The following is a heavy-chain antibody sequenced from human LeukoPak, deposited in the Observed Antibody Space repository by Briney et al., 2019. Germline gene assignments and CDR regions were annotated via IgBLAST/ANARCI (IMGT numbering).Heavy chain of an antibody. V-gene: IGHV1-46*01. D-gene: IGHD2-2*02. Sequence: ASVNVSFKASGYTFTRFYMHWVRQAPGQGLEWMGIINPSGGSTGYAQKFQGRVTMTRDTSTSTVYMELSSLRSEDTAVYYCARDRCSSTSCYINWFDPWGQGTLVTVSS. CDR3: ARDRCSSTSCYINWFDP. CDR2: INPSGGST. CDR1: GYTFTRFY. J-gene: IGHJ5*02.